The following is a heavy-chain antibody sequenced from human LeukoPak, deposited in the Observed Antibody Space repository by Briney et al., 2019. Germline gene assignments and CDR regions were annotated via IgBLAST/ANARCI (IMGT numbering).Heavy chain of an antibody. CDR2: TYYRSKWYN. V-gene: IGHV6-1*01. D-gene: IGHD3-22*01. CDR3: ARSGGIVVVIGYFDY. J-gene: IGHJ4*02. Sequence: QALSLTYAISGDSVSSNSAAWNWIRQSPSRGLQWLGRTYYRSKWYNDYAVSVKSRITINPDTSKNQFSLQLNSVTPEDTAVYYRARSGGIVVVIGYFDYWGQGTLVTVSS. CDR1: GDSVSSNSAA.